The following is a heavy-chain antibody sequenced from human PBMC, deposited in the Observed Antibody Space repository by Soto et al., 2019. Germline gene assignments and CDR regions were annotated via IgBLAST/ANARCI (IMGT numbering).Heavy chain of an antibody. V-gene: IGHV5-51*01. J-gene: IGHJ3*02. CDR2: IYPGDSDT. CDR3: ARPPYYGSGSLDAFDI. Sequence: PGESLKISCKGSGYSFTSYWIGWVRQMPGKGLEWMGIIYPGDSDTRYSPSFQGQVTISADKSISTAYLQWSSLKASDTAMYYCARPPYYGSGSLDAFDIWGQGTMVTVSS. CDR1: GYSFTSYW. D-gene: IGHD3-10*01.